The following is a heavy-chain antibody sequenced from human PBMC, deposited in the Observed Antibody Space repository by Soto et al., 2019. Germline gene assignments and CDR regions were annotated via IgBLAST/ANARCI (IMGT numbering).Heavy chain of an antibody. D-gene: IGHD2-21*01. Sequence: QVQLVQSGAEVKKPGASVKVSCKASGYTFTSYGINWVRQAPGQGLEWMGRISTFNGNTKFAPKFQGRVTMTTDTDTTTVYMELRSLRYNDTAVYYCARERGLTVSTLLGYWGQGTLVTVSS. CDR2: ISTFNGNT. V-gene: IGHV1-18*01. CDR1: GYTFTSYG. J-gene: IGHJ4*02. CDR3: ARERGLTVSTLLGY.